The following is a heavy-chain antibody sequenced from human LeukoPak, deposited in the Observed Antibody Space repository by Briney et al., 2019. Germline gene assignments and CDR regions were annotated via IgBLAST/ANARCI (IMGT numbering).Heavy chain of an antibody. V-gene: IGHV4-4*02. J-gene: IGHJ5*02. CDR3: ARKGSSTWYTYWFDP. Sequence: SGTLSLTCDVSGDSFSSSYWWSWVRQPPGKGLEGIGEINQSGSTNYDSSLKRRVTISLDKSKNQLYLKVSSLTAADTAVYYCARKGSSTWYTYWFDPWGQGTLVTVSS. CDR2: INQSGST. D-gene: IGHD6-13*01. CDR1: GDSFSSSYW.